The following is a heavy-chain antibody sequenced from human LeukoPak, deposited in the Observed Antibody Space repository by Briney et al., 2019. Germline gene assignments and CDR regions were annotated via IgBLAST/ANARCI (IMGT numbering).Heavy chain of an antibody. V-gene: IGHV1-2*02. CDR3: ARDAATSGTSWFDP. J-gene: IGHJ5*02. Sequence: ASVKVSCKASGYTFTDYYIHWVRQAPGQGLEWMGWINPKRGATKYAQKFQGRVTVTRDTAISTAYMELSSLTSDDTAVYSCARDAATSGTSWFDPWGQGTLVTVPS. D-gene: IGHD6-13*01. CDR1: GYTFTDYY. CDR2: INPKRGAT.